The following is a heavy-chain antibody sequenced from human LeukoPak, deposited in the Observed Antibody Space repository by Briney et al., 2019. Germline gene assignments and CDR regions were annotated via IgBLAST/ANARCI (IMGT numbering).Heavy chain of an antibody. Sequence: SETLSLTCTVPGGSISSYYWSSIRQTAGKGLERIGRIYTNGSPNNNPSLKSRVTMSVDTSKNQFSLKLSSVTAADTAVYYCAREGYDYIWGSYRHYYFDDWGQGTLVTVSS. V-gene: IGHV4-4*07. D-gene: IGHD3-16*02. J-gene: IGHJ4*02. CDR2: IYTNGSP. CDR1: GGSISSYY. CDR3: AREGYDYIWGSYRHYYFDD.